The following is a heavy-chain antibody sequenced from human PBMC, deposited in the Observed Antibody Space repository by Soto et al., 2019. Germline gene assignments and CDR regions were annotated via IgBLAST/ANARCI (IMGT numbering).Heavy chain of an antibody. J-gene: IGHJ4*02. D-gene: IGHD3-16*01. CDR3: ARGGWLNPLFDY. CDR1: GGSISTSS. CDR2: IKYSGST. V-gene: IGHV4-59*08. Sequence: QVQLQESGPGLMKPSETLSLTCTVSGGSISTSSWSWIRQPPGKGLEWVGYIKYSGSTNYKSSLKSRLTISVDPSKNQFSLKVNSVTAADTAVYYCARGGWLNPLFDYWGQGTLVTVSS.